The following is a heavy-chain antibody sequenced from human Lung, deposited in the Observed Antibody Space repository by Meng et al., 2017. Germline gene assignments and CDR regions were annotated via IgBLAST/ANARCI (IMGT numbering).Heavy chain of an antibody. CDR2: INHSGST. CDR1: GGSFSDYY. Sequence: QVPLQQWGEGMLKPSETLSLTCVVSGGSFSDYYWSWIRQPPGKGLEWIREINHSGSTNYNPSLESRATISVDTSQNNLSLKLSSVTAADSAVYYCARGPTTMAHDFDYWGQGTLVTVSS. CDR3: ARGPTTMAHDFDY. D-gene: IGHD4-11*01. V-gene: IGHV4-34*01. J-gene: IGHJ4*02.